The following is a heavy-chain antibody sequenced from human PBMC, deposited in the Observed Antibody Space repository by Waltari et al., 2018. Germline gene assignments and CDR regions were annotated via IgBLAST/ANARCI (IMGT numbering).Heavy chain of an antibody. CDR1: GGTFSSYA. J-gene: IGHJ4*02. Sequence: QVQLVQSGAEVKKPGSSVKVSCKASGGTFSSYAISWVRQAPGPGLEWMGGISLIFGTANDAQKFQGRVTITADKSTSTADMELSSLRSEDTAVYYCARGGSGYYYSRGPWGQYYFDYWGQGTLVTVSS. D-gene: IGHD3-22*01. CDR2: ISLIFGTA. V-gene: IGHV1-69*14. CDR3: ARGGSGYYYSRGPWGQYYFDY.